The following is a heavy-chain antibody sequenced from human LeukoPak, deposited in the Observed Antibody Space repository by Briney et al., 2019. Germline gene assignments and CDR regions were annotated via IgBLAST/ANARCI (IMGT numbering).Heavy chain of an antibody. Sequence: PGGSLRLSCAASEXNFSSYEMNWIRQAPGKGLGWVSYISSSGSTRYYADSVKGRFTISRDNAKNSLYLQMNNLRVEDTAVYYCARAPTKFRRDWFDPWGQGTLVTVSS. CDR2: ISSSGSTR. J-gene: IGHJ5*02. CDR3: ARAPTKFRRDWFDP. CDR1: EXNFSSYE. V-gene: IGHV3-48*03. D-gene: IGHD3-9*01.